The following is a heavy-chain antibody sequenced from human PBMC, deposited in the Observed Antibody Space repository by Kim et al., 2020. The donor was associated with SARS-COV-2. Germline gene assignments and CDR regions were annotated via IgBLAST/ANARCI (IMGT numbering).Heavy chain of an antibody. V-gene: IGHV1-2*02. D-gene: IGHD1-26*01. CDR1: GYTFTGYF. J-gene: IGHJ4*02. CDR3: ARVKWELLGPSHFDY. CDR2: INPNSGGS. Sequence: ASVKVSCKASGYTFTGYFMHWVRQAPGQGLEWMGWINPNSGGSNYAQKLQGRVTMTRDTSTSTAYMELSRLRSDDTAVYYCARVKWELLGPSHFDYWGQGTLVTVSS.